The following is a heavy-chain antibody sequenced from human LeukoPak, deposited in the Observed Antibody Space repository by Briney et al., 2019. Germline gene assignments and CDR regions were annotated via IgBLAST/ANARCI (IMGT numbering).Heavy chain of an antibody. CDR2: ITMNSVR. CDR3: AKDSTYYDFWSGYFDY. CDR1: GFSLSDYG. Sequence: GGSLRLSCSASGFSLSDYGMSWVRQAPGKGLEWVSYITMNSVRFYADSVKGRFTISRDNAKNSLYLQMNSLRAEDTAVYYCAKDSTYYDFWSGYFDYWGQGTLVTVSS. V-gene: IGHV3-48*04. J-gene: IGHJ4*02. D-gene: IGHD3-3*01.